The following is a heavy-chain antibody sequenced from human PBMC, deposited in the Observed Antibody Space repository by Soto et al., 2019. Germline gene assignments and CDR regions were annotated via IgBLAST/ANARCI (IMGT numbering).Heavy chain of an antibody. Sequence: XGSRRLACEACGCSFNNYGMNRVRQAPGKGLEWVSGISGGGANIYYRHSVTCRFTISRDYSKSMLYLQMNNLSADDTGVSYCAKSWQWLFSDWGQGPLSTVSS. CDR3: AKSWQWLFSD. CDR1: GCSFNNYG. CDR2: ISGGGANI. J-gene: IGHJ4*02. V-gene: IGHV3-23*01. D-gene: IGHD2-8*01.